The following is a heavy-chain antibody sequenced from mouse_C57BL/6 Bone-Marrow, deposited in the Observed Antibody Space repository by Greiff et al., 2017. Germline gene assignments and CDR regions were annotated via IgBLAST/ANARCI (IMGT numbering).Heavy chain of an antibody. V-gene: IGHV1-64*01. D-gene: IGHD2-14*01. CDR1: GYTFTSYW. CDR3: AKGRWEYDPYYVDY. Sequence: QVQLQQSGAELVKPGASVKLSCKASGYTFTSYWMHWVKQRPGQGLEWIGMIHPNSGSTNYNEKFKSKATLTVNKSSSTAYIQLSSLTSEDSAVYYCAKGRWEYDPYYVDYWGQGTTLTVSS. CDR2: IHPNSGST. J-gene: IGHJ2*01.